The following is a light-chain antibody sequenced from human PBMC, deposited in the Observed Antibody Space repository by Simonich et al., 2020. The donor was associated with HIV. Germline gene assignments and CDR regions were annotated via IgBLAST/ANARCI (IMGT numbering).Light chain of an antibody. CDR2: DVS. Sequence: QSALTQPASVSGSPGQSITISCTGTSSDVGGYKYVSWYQQHPGQAPKLMIYDVSKRPSGVSNRFSGSKSGNTASLTISGLQAEDEADYYCCSYTGSYTLMFGGGTKLTVL. J-gene: IGLJ3*02. CDR3: CSYTGSYTLM. CDR1: SSDVGGYKY. V-gene: IGLV2-14*01.